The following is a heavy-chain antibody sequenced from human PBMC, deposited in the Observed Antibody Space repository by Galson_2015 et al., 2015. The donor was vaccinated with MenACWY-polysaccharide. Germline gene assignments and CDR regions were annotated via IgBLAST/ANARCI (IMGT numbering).Heavy chain of an antibody. D-gene: IGHD6-6*01. J-gene: IGHJ4*02. V-gene: IGHV4-34*01. CDR2: INHSGST. CDR1: GGSFSGYY. Sequence: ETLSLTCAVYGGSFSGYYWSWIRQPPGKGLEWIGEINHSGSTNYNPSLKSRVTISVDTSKNQFSLELSSVTAADTAVYYCARGLRAARRLYFDYWGQGTLVTVSS. CDR3: ARGLRAARRLYFDY.